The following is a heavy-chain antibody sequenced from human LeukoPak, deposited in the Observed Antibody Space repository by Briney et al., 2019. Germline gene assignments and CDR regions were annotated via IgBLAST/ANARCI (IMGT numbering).Heavy chain of an antibody. V-gene: IGHV3-30*02. D-gene: IGHD3-10*01. CDR1: GFTFNTYG. CDR3: AKDSDYYGSGSYPDLFYIDF. CDR2: IRYDESNK. Sequence: GGAMRLSCAASGFTFNTYGMQWVRQAPGKGLEWEAFIRYDESNKYYAESVEGRFTISRDDSKNTVYLQMKSLGPEDTAMYYCAKDSDYYGSGSYPDLFYIDFWGQGALVTVSS. J-gene: IGHJ4*02.